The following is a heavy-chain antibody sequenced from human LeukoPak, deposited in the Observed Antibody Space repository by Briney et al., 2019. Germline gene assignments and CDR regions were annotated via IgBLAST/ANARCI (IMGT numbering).Heavy chain of an antibody. V-gene: IGHV3-74*01. J-gene: IGHJ4*02. CDR3: AKPTSGDGSFLIDY. D-gene: IGHD1-26*01. Sequence: GGSLRLSCAASGFTFSSYWMHWVRQAPGKGLVWVSRINSDGSSTSYADSVKGRFTISRDNAKNTLYLQMNSLRAEDTAVYYCAKPTSGDGSFLIDYWGQGTLVIVSS. CDR1: GFTFSSYW. CDR2: INSDGSST.